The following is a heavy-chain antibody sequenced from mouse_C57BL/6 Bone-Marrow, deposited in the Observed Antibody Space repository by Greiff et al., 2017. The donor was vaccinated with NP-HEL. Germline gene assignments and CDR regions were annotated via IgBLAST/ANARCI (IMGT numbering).Heavy chain of an antibody. D-gene: IGHD2-4*01. CDR2: INYDGSST. Sequence: EVQLVESEGGLVQGGSSMKLSCTASGFTFSDYYMAWVRQVPEKGLEWVANINYDGSSTYYLDSLKSRFIISRDNAKNILYLQMSSLKSEDTATYYCAREGGLRRRTYAMDYWGQGTSVTVSS. J-gene: IGHJ4*01. CDR3: AREGGLRRRTYAMDY. CDR1: GFTFSDYY. V-gene: IGHV5-16*01.